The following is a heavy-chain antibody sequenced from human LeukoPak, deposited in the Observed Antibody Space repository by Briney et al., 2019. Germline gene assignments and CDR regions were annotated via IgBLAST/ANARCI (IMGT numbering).Heavy chain of an antibody. J-gene: IGHJ4*02. Sequence: SETLSLTCTVSGGSISSSSYYWGWIRQPPGKGLEWIGSIYYSGSTYYNPSLKSRVTISVDTSKNQFSLKLSSVTASDTSVYYCARQGGTYRDYAAGYWGQGTLVTASS. CDR1: GGSISSSSYY. V-gene: IGHV4-39*01. CDR2: IYYSGST. D-gene: IGHD4-17*01. CDR3: ARQGGTYRDYAAGY.